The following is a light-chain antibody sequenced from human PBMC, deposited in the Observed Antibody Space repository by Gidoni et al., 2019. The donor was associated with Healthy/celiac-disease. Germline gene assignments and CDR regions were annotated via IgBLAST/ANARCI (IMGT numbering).Light chain of an antibody. J-gene: IGKJ4*01. V-gene: IGKV3-11*01. Sequence: EIVLTQSPATLSLSPGERATLSCRASQSVSSYLAWYQQKPGQAPRLLIYDASNRATGIPARFRGSGSGTDFTLPISSLEPEDFAVYYCQQRSNWPPGLTFGGXTKVEIK. CDR3: QQRSNWPPGLT. CDR1: QSVSSY. CDR2: DAS.